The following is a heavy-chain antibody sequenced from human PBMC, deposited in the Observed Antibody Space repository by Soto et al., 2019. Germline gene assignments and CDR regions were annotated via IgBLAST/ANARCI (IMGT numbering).Heavy chain of an antibody. CDR2: ISSSGSTI. CDR1: GFNFSSNS. V-gene: IGHV3-48*01. D-gene: IGHD1-7*01. CDR3: ASGNYTRAY. J-gene: IGHJ4*02. Sequence: EVQLVESGGGLVQPGGSLRVSCAASGFNFSSNSMNWVRQAPGKGLEWVSYISSSGSTIHYADSVKGRFTISRDDAKSSLFLQMNSLRVGDTAVYYCASGNYTRAYWGQGTLVTVSS.